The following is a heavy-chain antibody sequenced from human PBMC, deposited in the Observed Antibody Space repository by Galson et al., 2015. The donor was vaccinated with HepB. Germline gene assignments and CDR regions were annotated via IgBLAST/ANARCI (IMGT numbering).Heavy chain of an antibody. CDR1: GYTLTELS. CDR2: FDPEDGET. D-gene: IGHD6-19*01. V-gene: IGHV1-24*01. J-gene: IGHJ6*02. CDR3: ATDGDSSGWSTYYYGMDV. Sequence: SVKVSCKVSGYTLTELSMHWVRQAPGKGLEWMGGFDPEDGETIHAQKFQGRVTMTEDTSTDTAYMELSSLRSEDTAVYYCATDGDSSGWSTYYYGMDVWGQGTTVTVSS.